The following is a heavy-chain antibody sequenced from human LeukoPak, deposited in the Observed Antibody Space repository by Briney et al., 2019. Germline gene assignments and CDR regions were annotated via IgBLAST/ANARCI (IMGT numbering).Heavy chain of an antibody. V-gene: IGHV5-51*01. CDR3: ARSVEMATMIDY. CDR1: GYSFTSYW. D-gene: IGHD5-24*01. Sequence: NRGESLKISCKGSGYSFTSYWIGWVRQMPGKGLEWMGIIYPGDSDTRYSPSFQGRVTISADKSISTAYLQWSSLKASDTAMYYCARSVEMATMIDYWGQGTLVTVSS. CDR2: IYPGDSDT. J-gene: IGHJ4*02.